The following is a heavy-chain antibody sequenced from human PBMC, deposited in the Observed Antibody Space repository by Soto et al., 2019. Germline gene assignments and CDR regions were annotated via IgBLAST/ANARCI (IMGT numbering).Heavy chain of an antibody. D-gene: IGHD3-9*01. CDR1: GFTFGSHS. V-gene: IGHV3-23*01. CDR2: IDGNGVNK. J-gene: IGHJ4*02. Sequence: EVQSLESGGGLVQPGGSVSLSCAGSGFTFGSHSMTWVRQAPGKGLEWVSAIDGNGVNKYYTDSVKGRFAISRDNSQNTLYLRMDSLGPEDTAVYFCAKDFEFFANWGQGTLVTVSS. CDR3: AKDFEFFAN.